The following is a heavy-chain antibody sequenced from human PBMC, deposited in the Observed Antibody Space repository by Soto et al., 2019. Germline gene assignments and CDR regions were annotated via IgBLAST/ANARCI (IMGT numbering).Heavy chain of an antibody. J-gene: IGHJ1*01. D-gene: IGHD3-22*01. CDR3: ARGAYNYDSSGRISQYFQH. Sequence: QVQLVQSGAEVKKPGSSVKVSCKASGGTFSSYAISWVRQAPGQGLERMGGIIPIFDTANYAQKFQGRVTITADESTSTAYMELRSLRSEDTAVYYCARGAYNYDSSGRISQYFQHWGQGTLVTVSS. CDR1: GGTFSSYA. CDR2: IIPIFDTA. V-gene: IGHV1-69*12.